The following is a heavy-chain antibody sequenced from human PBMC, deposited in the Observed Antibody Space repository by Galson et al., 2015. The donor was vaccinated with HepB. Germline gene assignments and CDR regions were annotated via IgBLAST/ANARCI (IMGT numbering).Heavy chain of an antibody. CDR3: GKDPNGDYVGAFDI. Sequence: SLRLSCAASGFTFTSYAMSWVRQAPGKGLEWVSGISANGGSTYYADSVKGRFTISRDSSENTLHLQMNSLRAEDTAVYHCGKDPNGDYVGAFDIWGQGTMVTVSS. V-gene: IGHV3-23*01. CDR2: ISANGGST. D-gene: IGHD4-17*01. CDR1: GFTFTSYA. J-gene: IGHJ3*02.